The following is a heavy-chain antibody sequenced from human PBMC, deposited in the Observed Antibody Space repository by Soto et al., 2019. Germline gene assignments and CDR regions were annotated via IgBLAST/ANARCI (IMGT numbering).Heavy chain of an antibody. D-gene: IGHD2-2*01. Sequence: GGSLRLSCAASGFTFSDYYMSWIRQAPRKGLEWVSYISSSSSYTNYADSVKGRFTISRDNAKNSLYLQMNSLRAEDTAVYYCARDLPQLSLHGYYGMDVWGQGTTVTVSS. V-gene: IGHV3-11*06. CDR1: GFTFSDYY. CDR2: ISSSSSYT. J-gene: IGHJ6*02. CDR3: ARDLPQLSLHGYYGMDV.